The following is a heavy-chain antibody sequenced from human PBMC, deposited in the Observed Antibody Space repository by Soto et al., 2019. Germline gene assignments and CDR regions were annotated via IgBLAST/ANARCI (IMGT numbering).Heavy chain of an antibody. J-gene: IGHJ6*02. D-gene: IGHD3-10*01. CDR3: AGDAPPRSGIYDGMDV. V-gene: IGHV1-69*17. CDR1: GNHFNNYF. Sequence: QVQLVHSGAEVKKPGSSVKVACKASGNHFNNYFITWVRQVPGQGLEWRGGIHPMLRITQYRQQFQGRITVTADRSTGTSYMELSGLDCEDTAVYYCAGDAPPRSGIYDGMDVWGQETTIPVSS. CDR2: IHPMLRIT.